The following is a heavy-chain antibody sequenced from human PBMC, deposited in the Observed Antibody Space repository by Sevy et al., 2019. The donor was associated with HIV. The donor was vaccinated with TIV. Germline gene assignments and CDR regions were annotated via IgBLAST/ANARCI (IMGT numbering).Heavy chain of an antibody. Sequence: GGSLRLSCAASGFTFSSYSMNWVRQAPGKGLEWVSYISRSSSTIYYADSVKGRFTISRDNAKNSLYLQMNSLRDEDTAVYYCVLNIAVAGPSYYYYYMDVWGKGTTVTVSS. CDR2: ISRSSSTI. V-gene: IGHV3-48*02. J-gene: IGHJ6*03. CDR3: VLNIAVAGPSYYYYYMDV. CDR1: GFTFSSYS. D-gene: IGHD6-19*01.